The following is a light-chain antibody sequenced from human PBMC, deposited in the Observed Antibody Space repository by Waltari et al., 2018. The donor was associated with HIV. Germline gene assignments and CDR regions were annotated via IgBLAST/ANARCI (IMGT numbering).Light chain of an antibody. CDR3: QQYDVSPHT. CDR1: QNIGSSS. CDR2: GAP. Sequence: EIVLTQSPGLLSLSPGETATLSCRASQNIGSSSLAWYQQQSGQAPGLLIYGAPTRATGIPDRFIGSGSETDFTRTINTLEPEDSALYFCQQYDVSPHTFGQWTKLEIK. J-gene: IGKJ2*01. V-gene: IGKV3-20*01.